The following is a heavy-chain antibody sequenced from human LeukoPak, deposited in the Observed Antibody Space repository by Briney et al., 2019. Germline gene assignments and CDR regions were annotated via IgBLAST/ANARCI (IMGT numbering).Heavy chain of an antibody. CDR2: IYYSGST. CDR3: ARVSGSYRY. D-gene: IGHD1-26*01. V-gene: IGHV4-59*01. CDR1: GGSISSYY. Sequence: SETLSLTCTVSGGSISSYYWSWIRQPPGKGLEWIGHIYYSGSTNYNPSLKSRVTISVDTSKNQFSLKLTSGTAAHTAVYYCARVSGSYRYWGQGTLVTVSS. J-gene: IGHJ4*02.